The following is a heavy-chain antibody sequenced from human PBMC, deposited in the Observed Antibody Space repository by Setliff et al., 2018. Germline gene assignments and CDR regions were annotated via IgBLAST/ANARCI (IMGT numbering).Heavy chain of an antibody. CDR2: IKQDGSEK. J-gene: IGHJ5*02. Sequence: PGGSLRLSCAASGFTFNNFAMHWVRQAPGKGLEWVANIKQDGSEKYYADSVKGRFTISRDNAKNSLYLQMNSLRAEDTAVYYCARDVEAYSYGAGWFDPWGQGTLVTVSS. V-gene: IGHV3-7*01. CDR1: GFTFNNFA. D-gene: IGHD5-18*01. CDR3: ARDVEAYSYGAGWFDP.